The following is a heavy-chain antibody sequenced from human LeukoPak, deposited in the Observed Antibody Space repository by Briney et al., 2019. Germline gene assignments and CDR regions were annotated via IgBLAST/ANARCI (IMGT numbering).Heavy chain of an antibody. V-gene: IGHV3-23*01. CDR2: ISGSGGST. J-gene: IGHJ6*02. D-gene: IGHD6-13*01. CDR3: ANPIAAAGTSYYYGMDV. CDR1: GFTLSSYA. Sequence: PGGSLRLSCAASGFTLSSYAMSWVRQAPGKGLEWVSAISGSGGSTYYADSVKGRFTISRDNSKNTLYLQMNSLRAEDTAVYYCANPIAAAGTSYYYGMDVWGQGTTVTVSS.